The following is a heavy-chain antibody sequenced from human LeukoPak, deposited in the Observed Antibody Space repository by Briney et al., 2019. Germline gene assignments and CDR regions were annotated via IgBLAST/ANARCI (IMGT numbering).Heavy chain of an antibody. CDR1: GFTFSSYW. D-gene: IGHD4-23*01. CDR2: INSDGSST. Sequence: GGSLRLSCAASGFTFSSYWMHWVRQAPGKGLVWVSRINSDGSSTNYADSVKGRFTISRDDAKNSLYLQMNSLRAEDTAVYYCASEGYGGNSDAFDSWGQGTMVTVSS. V-gene: IGHV3-74*01. CDR3: ASEGYGGNSDAFDS. J-gene: IGHJ3*02.